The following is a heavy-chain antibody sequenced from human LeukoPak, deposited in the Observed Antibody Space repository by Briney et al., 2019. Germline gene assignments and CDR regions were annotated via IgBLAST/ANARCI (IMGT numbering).Heavy chain of an antibody. V-gene: IGHV4-34*01. CDR2: INHSGST. D-gene: IGHD3-3*01. CDR3: ARRLGITIFGVVIAHFDY. CDR1: GGSFSGYS. J-gene: IGHJ4*02. Sequence: SETLSLTCAVYGGSFSGYSWSWIRQPPGKGLEWIGEINHSGSTNYNPSLKSRVTISVDTSKNQFSLKLSSVTAADTAVYYCARRLGITIFGVVIAHFDYWGQGTLVTVSS.